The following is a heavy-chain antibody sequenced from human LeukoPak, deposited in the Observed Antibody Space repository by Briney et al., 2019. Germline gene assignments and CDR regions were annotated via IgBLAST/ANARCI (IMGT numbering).Heavy chain of an antibody. D-gene: IGHD2-2*01. CDR3: ARGVYCSSTSCYASRHNWFDP. CDR1: GGSISSSSYY. Sequence: SETLSLTCTVSGGSISSSSYYWGWIRQPPGKGLEWIGSIYYSGSTYYNPSLKSRVTISVDTSKNQFSLKLSSVTAADTAVYYCARGVYCSSTSCYASRHNWFDPWGQGTLVTVSS. CDR2: IYYSGST. J-gene: IGHJ5*02. V-gene: IGHV4-39*07.